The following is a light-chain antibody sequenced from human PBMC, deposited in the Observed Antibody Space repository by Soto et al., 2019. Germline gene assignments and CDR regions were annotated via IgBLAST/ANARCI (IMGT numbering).Light chain of an antibody. V-gene: IGKV1-5*03. CDR2: KAS. CDR3: QQYDSYPLT. Sequence: DIQMTQSPSTLSASIGDRVTITCRASQSVGGLLAWYQQRPGKAPKLLIYKASTLESGVPSRFSGSGSGTEFTLTINSLQPDDFASYYCQQYDSYPLTFGGGTKVDIK. J-gene: IGKJ4*01. CDR1: QSVGGL.